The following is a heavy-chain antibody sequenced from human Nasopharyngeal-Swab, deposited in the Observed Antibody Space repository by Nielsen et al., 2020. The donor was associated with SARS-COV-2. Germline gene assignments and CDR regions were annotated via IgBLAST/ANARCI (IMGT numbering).Heavy chain of an antibody. Sequence: SETLSLTCSVSGGSVSSAGYYWNWIRQPPGRALEWLGDIYHDGGTNYNPSLMGRVIMSVDTSKNQFSLRLTSVTTADTAVYYCARDRGDLRKYNCDSWGQGTLVTVSS. D-gene: IGHD3-10*01. CDR2: IYHDGGT. CDR3: ARDRGDLRKYNCDS. CDR1: GGSVSSAGYY. J-gene: IGHJ4*02. V-gene: IGHV4-61*08.